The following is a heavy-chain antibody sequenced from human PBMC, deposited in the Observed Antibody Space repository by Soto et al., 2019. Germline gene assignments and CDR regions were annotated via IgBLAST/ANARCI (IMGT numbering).Heavy chain of an antibody. Sequence: PGGSLRLSCAASGFTFSSYGMHWVRQAPGKGLEWVAVIWYDGSNKYYADSVKGRFTISRDNSKNTLYMQMNSLRAEDTAVYYCARDDYGGNDAFDIWGQGTMATVSS. V-gene: IGHV3-33*01. CDR1: GFTFSSYG. CDR3: ARDDYGGNDAFDI. D-gene: IGHD4-17*01. J-gene: IGHJ3*02. CDR2: IWYDGSNK.